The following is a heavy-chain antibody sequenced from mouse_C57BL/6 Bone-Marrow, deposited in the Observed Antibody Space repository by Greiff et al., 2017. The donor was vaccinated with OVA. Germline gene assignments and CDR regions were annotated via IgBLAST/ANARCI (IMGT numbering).Heavy chain of an antibody. CDR3: TTNGYPAWFAY. Sequence: QLQQSGAELVRPGASVKLSCTASGFNIKDDYMHWVKQRPEQGLEWIGWIDPENGDTEYASKFQGKATITADTSSNTAYLQLSSLTSEDTAVYYCTTNGYPAWFAYWGQGTLVTVSA. CDR1: GFNIKDDY. J-gene: IGHJ3*01. V-gene: IGHV14-4*01. D-gene: IGHD2-2*01. CDR2: IDPENGDT.